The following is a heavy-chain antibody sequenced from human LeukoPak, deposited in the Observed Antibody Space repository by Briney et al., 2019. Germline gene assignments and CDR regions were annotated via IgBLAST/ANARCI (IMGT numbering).Heavy chain of an antibody. CDR3: AKVYRSGWSYFDS. V-gene: IGHV3-23*01. CDR1: GFTFSTYA. J-gene: IGHJ4*02. CDR2: FTGRDNNI. Sequence: PGGSLRLSCAASGFTFSTYAMTWVRQAPGKGLEWVSGFTGRDNNIDYVDSVKGRFTISRDNSKNTLYLQMTGLRAEDTAVYYCAKVYRSGWSYFDSWGQGAAVTVSS. D-gene: IGHD6-19*01.